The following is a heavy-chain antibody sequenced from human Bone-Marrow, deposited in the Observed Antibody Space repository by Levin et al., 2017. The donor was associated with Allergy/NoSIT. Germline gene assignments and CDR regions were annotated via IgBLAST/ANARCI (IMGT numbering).Heavy chain of an antibody. CDR3: ARDLTPPGFGVVTALHFDY. CDR1: GFTFSSYS. J-gene: IGHJ4*02. D-gene: IGHD2-21*02. V-gene: IGHV3-21*01. Sequence: GGSLRLSCAASGFTFSSYSMNWVRQAPGKGLEWVSSISSSSSYIYYADSVKGRFTISRDNAKNSLYLQMNSLRAEDTAVYYCARDLTPPGFGVVTALHFDYWGQGTLVTVSS. CDR2: ISSSSSYI.